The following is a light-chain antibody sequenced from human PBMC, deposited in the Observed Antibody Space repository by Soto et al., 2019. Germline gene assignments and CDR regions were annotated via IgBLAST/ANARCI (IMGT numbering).Light chain of an antibody. CDR1: SSDVGGYTY. CDR2: EVS. J-gene: IGLJ1*01. Sequence: QSALTQPASVSGSPRRSITISCTGASSDVGGYTYVSWYQQHPGKAPKLMIYEVSRRPSGVSNRFSGSKSGNTASLTISGLQAEDEADYYCTSYTSSSTLYVFGSGTKLTVL. CDR3: TSYTSSSTLYV. V-gene: IGLV2-14*01.